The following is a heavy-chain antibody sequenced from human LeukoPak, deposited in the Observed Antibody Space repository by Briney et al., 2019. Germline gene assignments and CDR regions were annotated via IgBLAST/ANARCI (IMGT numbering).Heavy chain of an antibody. CDR2: ISGSGGST. CDR3: AKRKRYGGYSYGSFDY. J-gene: IGHJ4*02. CDR1: GFTFSSYA. Sequence: GGSLRLSCAASGFTFSSYAMSWVRQAPGKGLEWVSAISGSGGSTYYADSVKGRFTISRDNPKNTLYLQMNSLRAEDTAVYYCAKRKRYGGYSYGSFDYWGQGTLVTVSS. V-gene: IGHV3-23*01. D-gene: IGHD5-18*01.